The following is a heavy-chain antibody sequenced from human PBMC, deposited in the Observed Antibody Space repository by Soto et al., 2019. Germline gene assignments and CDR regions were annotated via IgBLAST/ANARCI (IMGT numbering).Heavy chain of an antibody. CDR1: GFTFSSYG. V-gene: IGHV3-30*18. J-gene: IGHJ3*02. D-gene: IGHD3-22*01. CDR2: ISYDGSNK. Sequence: QVQLVESGGGVVQPGRSLRLSCAASGFTFSSYGMHWVRQAPGKGLEWVAVISYDGSNKYYADSVKGRFTISRDNSKNTLYLQMNSLRAEDTAVYYCAKSVVVVIPPRGDAFDIWGQGTMVTVSS. CDR3: AKSVVVVIPPRGDAFDI.